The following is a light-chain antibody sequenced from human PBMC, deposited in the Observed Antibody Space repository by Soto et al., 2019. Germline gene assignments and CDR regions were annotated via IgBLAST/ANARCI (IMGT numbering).Light chain of an antibody. CDR3: SSYTSSSTV. V-gene: IGLV2-14*01. CDR2: EVS. J-gene: IGLJ1*01. CDR1: SSDVGGYNY. Sequence: QSALTQPASVSGSPGQSITISCTGTSSDVGGYNYVSWYQQHPGKAPKLMIYEVSNRPSGVSNRFSGSKSDNTASLTISGLQAEDEADYYCSSYTSSSTVFGTGTKVTVL.